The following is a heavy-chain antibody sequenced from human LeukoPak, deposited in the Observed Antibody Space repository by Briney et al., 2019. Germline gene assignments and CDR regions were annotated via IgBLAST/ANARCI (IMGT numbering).Heavy chain of an antibody. D-gene: IGHD2-2*01. V-gene: IGHV5-51*01. CDR2: IYPGDSDT. J-gene: IGHJ6*03. CDR3: ARSGSTSSYGDYYYMDV. Sequence: GESLKISCKASGYIYTTYWIGWVRQMPGKGPEWMGIIYPGDSDTRYSPSFQGQVTISADKSISTAYLQWSSLKASDTAMYYCARSGSTSSYGDYYYMDVWGEGTTVTVSS. CDR1: GYIYTTYW.